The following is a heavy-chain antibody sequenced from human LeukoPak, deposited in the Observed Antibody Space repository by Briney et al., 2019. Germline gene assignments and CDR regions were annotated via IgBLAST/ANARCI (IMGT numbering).Heavy chain of an antibody. V-gene: IGHV3-23*01. CDR1: GFTFSSYA. D-gene: IGHD5-18*01. J-gene: IGHJ4*02. Sequence: PGGSLRLSCAASGFTFSSYAMSWVRQAPGKGLESVSAISGSGGSTYYADSVKGRFTISRDNSKNTLYLQMNSLRAEDTAVYYCAKDLDVDTAMVVFDYWGQGTLVTVSS. CDR2: ISGSGGST. CDR3: AKDLDVDTAMVVFDY.